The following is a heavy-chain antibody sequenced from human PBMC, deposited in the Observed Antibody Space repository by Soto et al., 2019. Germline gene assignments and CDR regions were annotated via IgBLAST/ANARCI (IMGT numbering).Heavy chain of an antibody. CDR2: ISSSSSYI. Sequence: EVQLVESGGGLVKPGGSLRLSCAASGFTFSSYSMNWVRQAPGKGLEWVSSISSSSSYIYYADSVKGRFTISRDNAKNSLYLQMNSLRAEDTAVYYCASFETAMPEYYFDYWGQGALVTVSS. V-gene: IGHV3-21*01. D-gene: IGHD5-18*01. CDR3: ASFETAMPEYYFDY. CDR1: GFTFSSYS. J-gene: IGHJ4*02.